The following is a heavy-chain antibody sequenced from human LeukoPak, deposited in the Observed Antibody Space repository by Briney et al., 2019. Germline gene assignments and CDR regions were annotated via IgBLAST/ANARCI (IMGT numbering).Heavy chain of an antibody. V-gene: IGHV4-59*01. CDR3: ARIAVASVYYFDY. CDR2: IYYSGST. J-gene: IGHJ4*02. Sequence: SETLSLTCTVSGGSISSYYWSWIRQPAGKGLEWIGYIYYSGSTNYNPSLKSRVTISVDTPKNQFSLKLSSVTAADTAVYYCARIAVASVYYFDYWGQGTLVTVSS. CDR1: GGSISSYY. D-gene: IGHD6-19*01.